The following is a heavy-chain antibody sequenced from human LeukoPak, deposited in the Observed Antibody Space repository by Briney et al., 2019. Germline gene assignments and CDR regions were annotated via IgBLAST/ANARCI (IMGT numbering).Heavy chain of an antibody. J-gene: IGHJ4*02. D-gene: IGHD2-2*01. CDR3: ARALKIYSSTSCQGY. V-gene: IGHV3-53*01. CDR1: GFTVSSNY. CDR2: IYSGGST. Sequence: GGSLRLSCAASGFTVSSNYMSWVRQAPGKGLEWVSVIYSGGSTYYADSVKGRFTISRDNSKNTLYLQMNSLRAEDTAVYYCARALKIYSSTSCQGYWGQGTLVTVSS.